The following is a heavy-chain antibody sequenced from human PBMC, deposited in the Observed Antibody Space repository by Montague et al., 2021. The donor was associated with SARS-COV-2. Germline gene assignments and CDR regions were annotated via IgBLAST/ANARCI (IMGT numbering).Heavy chain of an antibody. Sequence: SLRLSCAASGLTVSSNYMSWVRQAPGKGLEWVSVIYSGGSTYYADSVKGRFTIPRDNSKNTLYLQMNSLRDEDTAVYYCARDSYGMDVWGQGTTVTVSS. CDR2: IYSGGST. V-gene: IGHV3-66*02. CDR3: ARDSYGMDV. CDR1: GLTVSSNY. J-gene: IGHJ6*02.